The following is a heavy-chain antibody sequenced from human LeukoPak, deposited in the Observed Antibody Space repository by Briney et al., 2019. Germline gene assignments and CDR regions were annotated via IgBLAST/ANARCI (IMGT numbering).Heavy chain of an antibody. Sequence: GALRLSCAASGFTFSSYAMSWVRQAPGEGLEWVSGISGSGGSTYHADSVKGRFTISRDNAKNTLYLHMNSLRGEDTAVYYCAAGLIMVTAFDYWGQGTRVTVSS. CDR3: AAGLIMVTAFDY. D-gene: IGHD2-21*02. J-gene: IGHJ4*02. CDR1: GFTFSSYA. V-gene: IGHV3-23*01. CDR2: ISGSGGST.